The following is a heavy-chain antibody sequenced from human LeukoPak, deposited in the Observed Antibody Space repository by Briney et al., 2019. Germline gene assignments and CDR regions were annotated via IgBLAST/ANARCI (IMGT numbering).Heavy chain of an antibody. V-gene: IGHV4-39*01. CDR1: GGSISSSSYY. CDR2: IYYSGST. J-gene: IGHJ4*02. D-gene: IGHD4-23*01. CDR3: ARYTVVTPGSSFDY. Sequence: SETLSLTCTVSGGSISSSSYYWGWIRQPPGKGLEWIGSIYYSGSTYYNPSLKSRVTISVDTSKNQFSLKLSSVTAADTAVYYCARYTVVTPGSSFDYWGQGTLVTVSS.